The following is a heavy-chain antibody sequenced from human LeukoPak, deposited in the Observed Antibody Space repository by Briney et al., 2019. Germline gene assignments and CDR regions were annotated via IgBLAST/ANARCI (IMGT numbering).Heavy chain of an antibody. CDR3: ARGKRYSSSWFYNRFDP. D-gene: IGHD6-13*01. V-gene: IGHV3-13*01. Sequence: QPGGSLRLSCAASGFTFSSYDMHWVRQTTGKGLEWVSGIGTTGDTHYPDSVKGRFTVSRENAKNSLYLQMNSLRAGDTAVYYCARGKRYSSSWFYNRFDPWGQGTLVTVSS. CDR1: GFTFSSYD. J-gene: IGHJ5*02. CDR2: IGTTGDT.